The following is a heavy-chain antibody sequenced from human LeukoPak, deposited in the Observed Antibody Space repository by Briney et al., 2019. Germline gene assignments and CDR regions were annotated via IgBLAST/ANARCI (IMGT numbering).Heavy chain of an antibody. CDR1: GFTFSGFA. J-gene: IGHJ3*02. V-gene: IGHV3-73*01. D-gene: IGHD2-2*01. Sequence: PGGSLRLSCAASGFTFSGFAVHWVRQASGKGLEWIGRIRSKANSYATAYAASVKGRFTISRDDSKDTAFLQMNSLKTEDTAVYYCTRQVRDAFDIWGQGTMVTVSS. CDR2: IRSKANSYAT. CDR3: TRQVRDAFDI.